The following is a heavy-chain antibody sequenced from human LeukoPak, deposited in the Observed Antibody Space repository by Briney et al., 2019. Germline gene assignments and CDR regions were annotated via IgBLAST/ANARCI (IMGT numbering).Heavy chain of an antibody. CDR2: IKQDGSEK. D-gene: IGHD3-22*01. Sequence: GGSLRLSCAASGFTFSSYWMSWVRPAPGKGLEWVANIKQDGSEKYYVDSVKGRFTTSRDKAKNSLYLQMNSLRAEDTAVYYCAKTHHRYYDSSGLHPEYNWFDPWGQGTLVTVSS. CDR1: GFTFSSYW. J-gene: IGHJ5*02. CDR3: AKTHHRYYDSSGLHPEYNWFDP. V-gene: IGHV3-7*01.